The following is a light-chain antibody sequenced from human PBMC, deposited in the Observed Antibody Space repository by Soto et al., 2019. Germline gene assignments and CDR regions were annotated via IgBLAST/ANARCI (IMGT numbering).Light chain of an antibody. J-gene: IGKJ1*01. CDR2: GAS. CDR1: QSVSSSY. CDR3: QQYSSSPRT. V-gene: IGKV3-20*01. Sequence: EIALTQSPGTIVIPSGERAPLACRPSQSVSSSYLAWYQQKPGQAPRLLIYGASSRATGIPDRFSGSGAGTDFTLTISRLEPEDFAVYYCQQYSSSPRTFGQGTKVEIK.